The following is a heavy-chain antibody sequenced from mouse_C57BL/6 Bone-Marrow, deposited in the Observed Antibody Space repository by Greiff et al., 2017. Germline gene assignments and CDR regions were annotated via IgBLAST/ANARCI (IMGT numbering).Heavy chain of an antibody. V-gene: IGHV1-76*01. Sequence: QVQLQQSGAELVRPGASVKLSCTASGYTFTDYYINWVKQRPGQGLEWIARIYPGSGTTYYNEKFKGKATLTAEKSSSTAYMQLSSLTSEDSAVYFCARWASMDYWGQGTSVTVSS. CDR2: IYPGSGTT. CDR3: ARWASMDY. CDR1: GYTFTDYY. J-gene: IGHJ4*01.